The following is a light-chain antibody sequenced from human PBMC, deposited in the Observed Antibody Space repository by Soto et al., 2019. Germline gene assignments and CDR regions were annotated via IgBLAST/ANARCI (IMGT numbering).Light chain of an antibody. CDR1: QDISGY. CDR3: QQYNSYPLT. Sequence: DIHMTQSPSSLSASVGDSVTITCRASQDISGYLAWFQQKPGEAPKSLIYAASSLQSGVPSKFSGSGSGTDFTLTISSLQPEDFATYYCQQYNSYPLTFGGGTKVEIK. V-gene: IGKV1-16*02. J-gene: IGKJ4*01. CDR2: AAS.